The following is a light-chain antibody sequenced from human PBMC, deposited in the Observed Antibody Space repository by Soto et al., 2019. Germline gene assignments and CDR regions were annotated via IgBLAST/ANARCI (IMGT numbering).Light chain of an antibody. CDR1: QNINSY. Sequence: EIVLTQSPATLSSSPGERATLSCRASQNINSYLAWYQQKPGQAPRLLIYDAFNRATGIPARFSGSGSGTDFVLTISSLEPEDFGVYYCQQRNNWVTFGGGTKVDIK. V-gene: IGKV3-11*01. CDR3: QQRNNWVT. CDR2: DAF. J-gene: IGKJ4*01.